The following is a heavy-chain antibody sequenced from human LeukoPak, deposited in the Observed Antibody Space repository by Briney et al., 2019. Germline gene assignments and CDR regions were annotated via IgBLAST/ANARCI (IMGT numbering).Heavy chain of an antibody. V-gene: IGHV4-59*01. Sequence: PSETLSLTCTVSGGSISGYYWSWIRQPPGKGLEWIGYIYYSGSTNYNPSLKSRVTISVDTSKSQFSLKLSSVTAADTAVYYCASSLYGSGSLTRMDVWGQGTTVTVSS. CDR1: GGSISGYY. CDR2: IYYSGST. D-gene: IGHD3-10*01. J-gene: IGHJ6*02. CDR3: ASSLYGSGSLTRMDV.